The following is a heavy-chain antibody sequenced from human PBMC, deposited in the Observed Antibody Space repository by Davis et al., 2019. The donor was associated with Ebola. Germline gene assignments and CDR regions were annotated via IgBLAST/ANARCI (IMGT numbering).Heavy chain of an antibody. J-gene: IGHJ4*02. D-gene: IGHD1-1*01. CDR2: IATAGDT. Sequence: GESLKISCSASGFIFSSYNMNWVRQATGKGLEWVSAIATAGDTYYSDSVKGRFTVSRENAKNSLYLQMNTLRTGDTAVYYCVRGGETGFDYWGQGTLVTVSS. CDR3: VRGGETGFDY. V-gene: IGHV3-13*01. CDR1: GFIFSSYN.